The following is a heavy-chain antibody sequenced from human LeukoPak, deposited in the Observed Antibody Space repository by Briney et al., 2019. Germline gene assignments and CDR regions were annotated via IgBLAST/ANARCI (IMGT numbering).Heavy chain of an antibody. D-gene: IGHD6-13*01. J-gene: IGHJ3*02. CDR1: GASISSSTYY. CDR2: IDHSGNT. Sequence: PSATLSLTCTVYGASISSSTYYWGVIRQPPGKGLEWIGSIDHSGNTYYNPSLKSRVTISVDTSNNHFSLKLNSVTAADTAVYYCARSGQQLLFAFDIWGQGTMVTVSS. V-gene: IGHV4-39*02. CDR3: ARSGQQLLFAFDI.